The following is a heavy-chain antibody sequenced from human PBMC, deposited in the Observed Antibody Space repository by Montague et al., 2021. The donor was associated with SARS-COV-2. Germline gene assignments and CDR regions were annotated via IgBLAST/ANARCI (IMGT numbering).Heavy chain of an antibody. D-gene: IGHD3-3*01. J-gene: IGHJ6*04. Sequence: SLSLSFAASGFTFSSHDMHWVRQSPGNGLQWVSAIGTAGDTYYEGSVEGRFTISREGAKSSLSLQMTSLTAGDTAVYYCARAHADSVYHFWSGSVTSTSLDVWGKGTAVTVSS. CDR3: ARAHADSVYHFWSGSVTSTSLDV. CDR2: IGTAGDT. CDR1: GFTFSSHD. V-gene: IGHV3-13*01.